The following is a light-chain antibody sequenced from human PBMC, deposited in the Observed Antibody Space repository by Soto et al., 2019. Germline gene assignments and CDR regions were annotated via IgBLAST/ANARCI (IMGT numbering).Light chain of an antibody. Sequence: NFMLTQPHSVSGSPGKTVTISCTGSGGSLASNYVQWYQQRPGRAPTTVIYEDNDRPSGVPNRFSGSVDISSNSAFLTISGLTTKDEADYYCQSVDSSDQGFFGGGTKLTVL. CDR2: EDN. V-gene: IGLV6-57*02. CDR3: QSVDSSDQGF. CDR1: GGSLASNY. J-gene: IGLJ2*01.